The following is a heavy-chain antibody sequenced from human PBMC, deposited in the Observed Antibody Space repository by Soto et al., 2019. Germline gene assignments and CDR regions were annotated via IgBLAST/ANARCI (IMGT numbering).Heavy chain of an antibody. V-gene: IGHV3-21*06. Sequence: GGSLRLSCTASGFSFSDYSFNWVRQAPGKGLEWVSSITYTGSNEYYADSVKGRFTISKDSADNSLILQMTSLRAEDTAVYHCASASGNGWYSDYWGQGTMVTVSS. D-gene: IGHD6-19*01. CDR1: GFSFSDYS. CDR3: ASASGNGWYSDY. J-gene: IGHJ4*02. CDR2: ITYTGSNE.